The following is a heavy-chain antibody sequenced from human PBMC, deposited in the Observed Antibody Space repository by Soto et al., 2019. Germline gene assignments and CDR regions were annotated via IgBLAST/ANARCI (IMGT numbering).Heavy chain of an antibody. CDR3: ARYSSGWYRARDAFDI. D-gene: IGHD6-19*01. CDR2: INPNSGGT. Sequence: RASVKVSCKASGYTFTGYYMHWVRQAPGQGLEWMGWINPNSGGTNYAQKFQGWVTMTRDTSISTAYMELSRLRSDDTAVYYCARYSSGWYRARDAFDIWGQGTMVTVSS. CDR1: GYTFTGYY. J-gene: IGHJ3*02. V-gene: IGHV1-2*04.